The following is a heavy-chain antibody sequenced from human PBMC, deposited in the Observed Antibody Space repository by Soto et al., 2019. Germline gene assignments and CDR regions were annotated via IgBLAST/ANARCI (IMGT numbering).Heavy chain of an antibody. Sequence: SETLSLTCTFSGGSISSYYWSLIRQPPGKGLEWIGYIYYSGSTNYNPSLKSRVTISVDTSKNQFSLKLSSVTAADTAVYYCARNYYDSSDYFFSFYFDYWGQGTLVTVSS. V-gene: IGHV4-59*08. J-gene: IGHJ4*02. CDR1: GGSISSYY. CDR2: IYYSGST. CDR3: ARNYYDSSDYFFSFYFDY. D-gene: IGHD3-22*01.